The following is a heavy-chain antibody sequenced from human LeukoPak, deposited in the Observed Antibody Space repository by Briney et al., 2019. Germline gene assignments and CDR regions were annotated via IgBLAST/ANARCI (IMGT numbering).Heavy chain of an antibody. J-gene: IGHJ4*02. Sequence: PGESLQISCKGSGYSFTSYWIGLVRQMPGKGLEWIGMIYSCDSDTKYSPSFQGHVTISADKSISTAYLQWGSLKGSDSAMYYCARAKRGAVFDYWGQGALVTVSS. CDR3: ARAKRGAVFDY. CDR2: IYSCDSDT. V-gene: IGHV5-51*01. D-gene: IGHD3-10*01. CDR1: GYSFTSYW.